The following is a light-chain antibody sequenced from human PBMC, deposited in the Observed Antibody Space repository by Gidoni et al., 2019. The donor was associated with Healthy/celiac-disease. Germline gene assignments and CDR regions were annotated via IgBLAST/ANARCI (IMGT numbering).Light chain of an antibody. CDR3: QQDNSYSRWT. J-gene: IGKJ1*01. Sequence: IQMTHSPSTLSASVGDRVTITCRASQSISIWLAWYQQKPGKAPNLLIYKASRLESGVPSRLSGSGSGKEFTLTISSLQTDDFATYYCQQDNSYSRWTFGQXTTVEIK. CDR1: QSISIW. V-gene: IGKV1-5*03. CDR2: KAS.